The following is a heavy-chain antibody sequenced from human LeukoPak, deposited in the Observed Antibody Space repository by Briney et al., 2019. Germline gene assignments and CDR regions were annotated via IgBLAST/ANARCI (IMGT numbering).Heavy chain of an antibody. D-gene: IGHD3-22*01. V-gene: IGHV3-21*01. CDR1: GFTFSSYS. CDR2: ISSSSYI. Sequence: GGSLRLSCAASGFTFSSYSMNWVRQAPGKGLEWVSSISSSSYIYYADSVKGRFTISRDNAKNSLYLQMNSLRAEDTAVYYCARETYYYDSSGYYFLDYWGQGTLVTVSS. J-gene: IGHJ4*02. CDR3: ARETYYYDSSGYYFLDY.